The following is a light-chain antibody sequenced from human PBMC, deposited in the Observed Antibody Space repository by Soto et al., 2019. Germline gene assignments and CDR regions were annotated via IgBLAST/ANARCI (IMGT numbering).Light chain of an antibody. CDR1: TGAVTSGYY. CDR3: LLYYGGQLGV. V-gene: IGLV7-43*01. CDR2: STN. J-gene: IGLJ2*01. Sequence: QAVVTQEPSLTVSHGGTVTLTCASSTGAVTSGYYPNWFQQKPGQAPRALIYSTNHRYSWTPARFSGSLLGGKAALTLSGVQPEDEADYYCLLYYGGQLGVFGGGTKLTVL.